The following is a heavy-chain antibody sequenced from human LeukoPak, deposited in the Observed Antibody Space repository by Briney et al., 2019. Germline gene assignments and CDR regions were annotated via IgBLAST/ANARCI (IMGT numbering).Heavy chain of an antibody. Sequence: NPSETLSLTCAVYGESFSGHYWSWIRQPPGKGLEWIGDINHSGSTNYNPSLKSRVTISVDTSKNQFSLNLNSVTAADTAVYYCARGGGRDFDYWGQGTLVTVSS. D-gene: IGHD2-15*01. CDR3: ARGGGRDFDY. V-gene: IGHV4-34*01. CDR2: INHSGST. CDR1: GESFSGHY. J-gene: IGHJ4*02.